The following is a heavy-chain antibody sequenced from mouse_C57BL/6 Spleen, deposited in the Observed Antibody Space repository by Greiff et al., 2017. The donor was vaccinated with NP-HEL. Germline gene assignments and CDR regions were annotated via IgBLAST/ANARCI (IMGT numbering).Heavy chain of an antibody. CDR2: FYPGSGSI. J-gene: IGHJ2*01. CDR3: ARHEEGDDGYPYYFDY. CDR1: GYTFTEYT. V-gene: IGHV1-62-2*01. D-gene: IGHD2-3*01. Sequence: QVQLKQSGAELVKPGASVKLSCKASGYTFTEYTIHWVKQRSGQGLEWIGWFYPGSGSIKYNEKFKDKATLTADKSSSTVYMELSRLTSEDSAVYFCARHEEGDDGYPYYFDYWGQGTTLTVSS.